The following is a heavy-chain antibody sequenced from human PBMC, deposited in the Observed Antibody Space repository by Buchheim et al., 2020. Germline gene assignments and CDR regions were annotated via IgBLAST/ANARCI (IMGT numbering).Heavy chain of an antibody. CDR2: INCDGSST. CDR1: GFIFSSYR. V-gene: IGHV3-74*01. J-gene: IGHJ4*02. Sequence: EVQLVESGGGFVQPGGSLRLSCAASGFIFSSYRMHWVRQAPGKGLVWVSRINCDGSSTRYADSVKGRFTIYRDYATNTLYLQMNSLRAEDTDVYYCARVEGRDGYNRFTLAFWGQGTL. D-gene: IGHD5-24*01. CDR3: ARVEGRDGYNRFTLAF.